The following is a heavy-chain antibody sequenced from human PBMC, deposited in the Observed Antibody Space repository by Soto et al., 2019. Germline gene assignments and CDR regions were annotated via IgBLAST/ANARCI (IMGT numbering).Heavy chain of an antibody. CDR3: SRDSGRPYLLAF. D-gene: IGHD3-10*01. Sequence: GGSLRLSCAASGFTFSSYAMSWVRQAPGKGLEWVSAISSSGGSTYYADSVKGRFTISRDNSKNTLYLQMNSLRAEDTAVYYFSRDSGRPYLLAFCGQGTLVPGSS. J-gene: IGHJ1*01. CDR2: ISSSGGST. CDR1: GFTFSSYA. V-gene: IGHV3-23*01.